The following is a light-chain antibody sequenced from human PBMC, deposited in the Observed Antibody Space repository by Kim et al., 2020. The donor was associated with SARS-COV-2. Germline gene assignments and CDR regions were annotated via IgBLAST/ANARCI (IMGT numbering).Light chain of an antibody. CDR3: DSRDSSGNHWV. CDR2: GDN. V-gene: IGLV3-19*01. J-gene: IGLJ3*02. Sequence: SSELTQDPAVSVALGQAVRITCQGDSLRTYYATWYQQKPGQAPLLLIFGDNNRPFGIPDRFSGSRSGDTASLTITGAQAEDEADYYCDSRDSSGNHWVFGGGTQLTVL. CDR1: SLRTYY.